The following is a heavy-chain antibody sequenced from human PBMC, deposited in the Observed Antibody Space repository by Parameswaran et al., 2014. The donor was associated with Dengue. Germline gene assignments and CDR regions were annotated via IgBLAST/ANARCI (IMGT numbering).Heavy chain of an antibody. CDR3: ARTTSPFGNYIPYSYYNMDV. CDR2: IDPDDSNT. J-gene: IGHJ6*02. D-gene: IGHD4-11*01. Sequence: VRQMPGKGLEWMGRIDPDDSNTKYSPSVQGHVTFSADTSINAAFLQWSSLQASDTAIYYCARTTSPFGNYIPYSYYNMDVWGQGTTVTVSS. V-gene: IGHV5-10-1*01.